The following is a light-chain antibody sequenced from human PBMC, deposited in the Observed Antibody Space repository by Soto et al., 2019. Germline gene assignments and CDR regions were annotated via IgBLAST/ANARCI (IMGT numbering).Light chain of an antibody. Sequence: EIVLTQSPGTLSLSPGERATLSCRASQSVSSSYLAWYQQKPGQAPRLLIYGASSRATGIPARFSGSGSGTDFTLTISRLEPDDFAVYYCQQYGSSGYTFGQGTKLEIK. CDR3: QQYGSSGYT. V-gene: IGKV3-20*01. J-gene: IGKJ2*01. CDR1: QSVSSSY. CDR2: GAS.